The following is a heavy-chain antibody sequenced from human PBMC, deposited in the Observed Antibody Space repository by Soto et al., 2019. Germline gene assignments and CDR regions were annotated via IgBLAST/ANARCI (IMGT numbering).Heavy chain of an antibody. CDR1: GYTFTSYD. D-gene: IGHD2-2*01. J-gene: IGHJ6*02. V-gene: IGHV1-8*01. CDR3: TVMSSSWYHYYGMDV. CDR2: MNPNSGNT. Sequence: ASVKVSCKASGYTFTSYDINWVRQATGQGLEWMGRMNPNSGNTGYAQNSQGRVSMTRNTSISTAYMELSSLRFEDTAVYYCTVMSSSWYHYYGMDVWGQGTTVTVSS.